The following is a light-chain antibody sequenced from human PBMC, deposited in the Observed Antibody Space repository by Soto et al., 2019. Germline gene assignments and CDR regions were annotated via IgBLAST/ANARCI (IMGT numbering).Light chain of an antibody. Sequence: AIQLTQSPSSLSASVGDRVTITCRASQGISSALAWYQHKPGKAPKLLVYDASILQSGVPSRFSGSESGTDFTLTISSLQPADFATYDWQQFHFTFGPGTKVDIK. CDR1: QGISSA. J-gene: IGKJ3*01. CDR2: DAS. V-gene: IGKV1-13*02. CDR3: QQFHFT.